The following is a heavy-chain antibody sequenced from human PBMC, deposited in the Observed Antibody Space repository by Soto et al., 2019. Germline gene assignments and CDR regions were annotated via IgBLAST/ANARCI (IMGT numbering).Heavy chain of an antibody. J-gene: IGHJ4*02. CDR1: GYTFTSYD. Sequence: QVQLVQSGAEVKKPGASVKVSCKASGYTFTSYDINWVRQATGQGLEWMGWMNPNSGNTGYTQKCQGRVTTTRNTSISTADMGLSSLRSEDTAVYYCGRGWIFGVVSTRNFDFWGQGTLVTVSS. V-gene: IGHV1-8*01. CDR2: MNPNSGNT. D-gene: IGHD3-3*01. CDR3: GRGWIFGVVSTRNFDF.